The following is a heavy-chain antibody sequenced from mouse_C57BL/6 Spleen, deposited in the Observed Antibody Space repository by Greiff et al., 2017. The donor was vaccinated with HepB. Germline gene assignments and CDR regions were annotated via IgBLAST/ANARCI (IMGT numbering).Heavy chain of an antibody. D-gene: IGHD1-1*01. J-gene: IGHJ1*03. V-gene: IGHV1-72*01. CDR1: GYTFTSYW. CDR3: ARFYYGSSYPYWYFDV. Sequence: LQQPGAELVKPGASVKLSCKASGYTFTSYWMHWVKQRPGRGLEWIGRIDPNSGGTKYNEKFKSKATLTVDKPSSTAYMQLSSLTSEDSAVYYCARFYYGSSYPYWYFDVWGTGTTVTVSS. CDR2: IDPNSGGT.